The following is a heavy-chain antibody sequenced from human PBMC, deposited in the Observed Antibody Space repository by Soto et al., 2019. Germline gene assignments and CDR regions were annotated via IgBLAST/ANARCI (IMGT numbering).Heavy chain of an antibody. V-gene: IGHV1-18*01. Sequence: QVQLVQSGAEVKEPGASVKVSCKASGYTFTSYTISWVRQAPGQGLEWMGRISPYNGNTNYAQKLQGRVTVTTDTSTSIAYMELRSLRSADTAVYYCARVVGALGPWFDPWGQGTLVTVSS. CDR2: ISPYNGNT. CDR1: GYTFTSYT. D-gene: IGHD1-26*01. CDR3: ARVVGALGPWFDP. J-gene: IGHJ5*02.